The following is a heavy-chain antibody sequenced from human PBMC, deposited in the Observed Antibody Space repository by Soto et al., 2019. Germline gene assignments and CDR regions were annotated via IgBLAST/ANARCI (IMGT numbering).Heavy chain of an antibody. CDR3: AASRPYDSSGYYYHDAFDI. D-gene: IGHD3-22*01. J-gene: IGHJ3*02. V-gene: IGHV4-4*02. CDR2: IYHSGST. CDR1: GGSISSSNW. Sequence: SETLSLTCAVSGGSISSSNWWSWVRQPPGKGLEWIGEIYHSGSTNYNPSLKSRVTISVDKSKNQFSLKLSSVTAADTAVYYCAASRPYDSSGYYYHDAFDIWGQGTMVTVSS.